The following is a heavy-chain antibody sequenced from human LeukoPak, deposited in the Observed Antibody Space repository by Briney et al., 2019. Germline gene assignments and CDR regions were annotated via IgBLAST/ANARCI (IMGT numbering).Heavy chain of an antibody. Sequence: SETLSLTCTVSGGSISSGSYYWSWIRQPAGKGLEWIGRIYTNGSTNYNPSLKSRVTISVDTSKNQFSLKLSSVTAADTAVYYCARDSGILDYWGQGTLVTVSS. V-gene: IGHV4-61*02. CDR2: IYTNGST. CDR3: ARDSGILDY. D-gene: IGHD1-14*01. CDR1: GGSISSGSYY. J-gene: IGHJ4*02.